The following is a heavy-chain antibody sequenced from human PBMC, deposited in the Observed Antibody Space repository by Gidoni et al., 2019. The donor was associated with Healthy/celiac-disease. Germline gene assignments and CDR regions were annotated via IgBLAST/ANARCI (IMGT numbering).Heavy chain of an antibody. D-gene: IGHD3-3*01. CDR1: GGSFSGYY. V-gene: IGHV4-34*01. J-gene: IGHJ6*02. CDR2: INHSGST. Sequence: QAHLQKWGAGLFKPSETLSLTCAVYGGSFSGYYWRWIRQPPGKGLEWIGEINHSGSTNYNPSLKSRVTISVDTSKNQFSLKLSSVTAADTAVYYCARYKVDFGVVINYYYYGMDVWGQGTTVTVSS. CDR3: ARYKVDFGVVINYYYYGMDV.